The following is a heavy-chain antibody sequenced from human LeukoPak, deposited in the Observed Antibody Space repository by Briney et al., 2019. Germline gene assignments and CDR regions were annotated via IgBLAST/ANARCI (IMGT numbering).Heavy chain of an antibody. V-gene: IGHV1-46*01. Sequence: ASVKVSCKASGYTFTSYYMHWMRQAPGQGLEWMGIINPSGGSTSYAQKFQGRFTITRDMSTNTAYMELSSLGSEDSAVYYCAAELYGVYTDCCTFHLWGQGTMVTVSS. CDR2: INPSGGST. J-gene: IGHJ3*01. CDR1: GYTFTSYY. CDR3: AAELYGVYTDCCTFHL. D-gene: IGHD4-17*01.